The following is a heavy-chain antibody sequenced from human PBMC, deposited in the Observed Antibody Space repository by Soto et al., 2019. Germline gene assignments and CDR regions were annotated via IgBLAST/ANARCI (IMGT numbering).Heavy chain of an antibody. CDR1: GGSFSGYY. Sequence: SETLSLTCAVYGGSFSGYYWSWIRQPPGKGLEWIGEINHSGSTNYNPSLKSRVTISVDTSKNQFSLKLSSVTAADTAVYYCARGFRLDGDIVVVPAARGGGNWFDPWGQGTLVTVSS. D-gene: IGHD2-2*01. V-gene: IGHV4-34*01. CDR3: ARGFRLDGDIVVVPAARGGGNWFDP. J-gene: IGHJ5*02. CDR2: INHSGST.